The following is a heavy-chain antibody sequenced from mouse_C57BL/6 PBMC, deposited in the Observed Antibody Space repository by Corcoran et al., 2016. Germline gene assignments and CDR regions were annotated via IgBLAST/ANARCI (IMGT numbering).Heavy chain of an antibody. CDR3: ARRLSTMVTADRFDY. CDR1: GYAFSSYW. CDR2: IYPGDGDA. V-gene: IGHV1-80*01. J-gene: IGHJ2*01. Sequence: QVQLQQSGAELVKPGASVKISCKASGYAFSSYWMNWVKQRPGKGLEWIGQIYPGDGDANYNGKFKGKATLTADKSSSTAYMQLSSLTSEDSAVYFCARRLSTMVTADRFDYWGQGTTLTVSS. D-gene: IGHD2-2*01.